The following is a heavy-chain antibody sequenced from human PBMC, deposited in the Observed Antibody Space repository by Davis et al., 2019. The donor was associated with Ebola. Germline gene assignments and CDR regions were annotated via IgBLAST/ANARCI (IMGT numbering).Heavy chain of an antibody. CDR2: INTSDGTT. V-gene: IGHV1-46*01. CDR3: ARDRMDKWIQPWLGYFQY. J-gene: IGHJ1*01. Sequence: ASVKVSCKASGYTFTAYQIHWVRQAPGQGLEWMGMINTSDGTTTYSQMFQGTFTMTRDTSSSTVYLEMSSLRSEDSAMFYCARDRMDKWIQPWLGYFQYWGQGTQVTVSS. D-gene: IGHD5-18*01. CDR1: GYTFTAYQ.